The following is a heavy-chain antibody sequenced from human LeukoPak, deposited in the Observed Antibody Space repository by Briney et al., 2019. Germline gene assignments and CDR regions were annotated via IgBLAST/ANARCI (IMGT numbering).Heavy chain of an antibody. J-gene: IGHJ4*02. CDR2: ICSGGDT. CDR1: GLTVSSNY. V-gene: IGHV3-53*04. D-gene: IGHD6-19*01. Sequence: GGSLRLSCAVSGLTVSSNYMSWVRQAPGKGLEWVSVICSGGDTYYADAVKGRFTISRHNSKNTLYLQMCSLRSDDTAVYYCARDDSSVSGFAVDYWGQGTLVTVSS. CDR3: ARDDSSVSGFAVDY.